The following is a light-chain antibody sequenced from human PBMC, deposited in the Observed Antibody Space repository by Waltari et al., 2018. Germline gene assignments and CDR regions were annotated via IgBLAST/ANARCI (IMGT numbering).Light chain of an antibody. J-gene: IGKJ2*01. Sequence: EVVLTQSPGPLSLSPGERAALSCRASQSVSRNYLAWYQQKPGQAPSLLISVASSRATGIPDRFSGSGSGTDFTLTISRLEPEDFAVYYCQQHGSSPYTFGQGTKLEIK. CDR1: QSVSRNY. CDR3: QQHGSSPYT. V-gene: IGKV3-20*01. CDR2: VAS.